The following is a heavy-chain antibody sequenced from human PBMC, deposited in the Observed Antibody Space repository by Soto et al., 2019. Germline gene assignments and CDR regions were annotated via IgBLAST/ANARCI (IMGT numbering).Heavy chain of an antibody. V-gene: IGHV1-3*01. CDR1: GYTFTSYA. CDR3: ARQEAVAGRFDY. D-gene: IGHD6-19*01. Sequence: QVKLVQSGAEVKKPGASVKVSCKASGYTFTSYAMHWVRQSPGQRLEWMGWINAGNGNTKYSQQFQGRVTITRDTSASTAYMELSSLRSEDTAVYYCARQEAVAGRFDYWGQGTLVTVSS. J-gene: IGHJ4*02. CDR2: INAGNGNT.